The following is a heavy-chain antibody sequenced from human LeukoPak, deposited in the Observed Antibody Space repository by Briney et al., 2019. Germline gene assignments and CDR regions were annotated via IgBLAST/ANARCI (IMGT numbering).Heavy chain of an antibody. CDR1: GFTFSSYS. J-gene: IGHJ4*02. CDR2: ISSSSSYI. D-gene: IGHD1-26*01. Sequence: GGALRLSCAASGFTFSSYSMNWVRQAPGKGLEWVSSISSSSSYIYYADSVKGRFTISRDNAKNSLYLQMNSLRAEDTAVYYCARDSGSYWSDWGQGTLVTVSS. CDR3: ARDSGSYWSD. V-gene: IGHV3-21*01.